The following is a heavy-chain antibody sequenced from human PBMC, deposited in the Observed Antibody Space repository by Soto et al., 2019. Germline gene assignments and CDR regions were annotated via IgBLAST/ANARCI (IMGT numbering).Heavy chain of an antibody. V-gene: IGHV3-9*01. D-gene: IGHD2-8*01. Sequence: GGSLRLSCAASGFTFDDYAMHWVRQAPGKGLEWVSGISWNSGSIGYADSVKGRFTISRDNAKNSLYLQMNSLRAEDTALYYCAKAGGLMYAIRNWFDPWGQGTLVTVSS. J-gene: IGHJ5*02. CDR1: GFTFDDYA. CDR3: AKAGGLMYAIRNWFDP. CDR2: ISWNSGSI.